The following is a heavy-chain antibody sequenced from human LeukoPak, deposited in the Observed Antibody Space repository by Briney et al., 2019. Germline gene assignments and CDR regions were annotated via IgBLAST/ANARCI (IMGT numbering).Heavy chain of an antibody. D-gene: IGHD2-15*01. V-gene: IGHV3-7*03. CDR1: GFTFSNYW. Sequence: GGSLRLSCAASGFTFSNYWMGWLRQAPGKGLDWVANIKQDGSEKYYLDSGKGRFTISRDNAKNSLYLQMNSLRAEHTAVYYCAKLVVVTATQWYFDLWGRGTLVTVSS. CDR2: IKQDGSEK. J-gene: IGHJ2*01. CDR3: AKLVVVTATQWYFDL.